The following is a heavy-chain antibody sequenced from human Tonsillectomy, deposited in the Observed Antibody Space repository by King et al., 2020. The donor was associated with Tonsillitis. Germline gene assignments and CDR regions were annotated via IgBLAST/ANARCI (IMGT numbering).Heavy chain of an antibody. J-gene: IGHJ5*02. CDR1: GGSFSGYY. CDR3: ARGPVLAAVVVNWFDP. V-gene: IGHV4-34*01. CDR2: INHSGST. Sequence: HVQLQQWGAGLLKPSETLSLTCAVYGGSFSGYYWSWIRQPPGKGLEWIGEINHSGSTNYNPSLKSRVTISVDTSKNQFSLKLSSVTAADTAVYYCARGPVLAAVVVNWFDPWGQGTLVTVSS. D-gene: IGHD6-13*01.